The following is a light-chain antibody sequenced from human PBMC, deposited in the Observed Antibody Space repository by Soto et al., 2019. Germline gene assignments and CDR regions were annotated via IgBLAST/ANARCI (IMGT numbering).Light chain of an antibody. V-gene: IGKV1-33*01. Sequence: DIQMTQSPSSLSASVGDRVTITCQASQDISNYLNWYQQKPGKAPKLLIYDASNLETGVPSRFSGSGSGTDFTFTISSLQPEDIATYYCQQYDKLPPLFTFGPGTKVDIK. CDR3: QQYDKLPPLFT. CDR2: DAS. CDR1: QDISNY. J-gene: IGKJ3*01.